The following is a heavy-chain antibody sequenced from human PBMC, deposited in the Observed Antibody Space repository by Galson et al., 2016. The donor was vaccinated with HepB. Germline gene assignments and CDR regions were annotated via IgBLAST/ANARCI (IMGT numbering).Heavy chain of an antibody. CDR1: GASVSSSNW. J-gene: IGHJ5*02. Sequence: TLSLTCAVSGASVSSSNWWTWVRQPPGKGLEWIGEIFHSGSTNYNPSLKSRVTISLDRSNNHISLELSSVTAADTAVYYCTRARRYCITNSCYLDPWGQGTLVTVSS. CDR3: TRARRYCITNSCYLDP. D-gene: IGHD2-2*01. CDR2: IFHSGST. V-gene: IGHV4-4*02.